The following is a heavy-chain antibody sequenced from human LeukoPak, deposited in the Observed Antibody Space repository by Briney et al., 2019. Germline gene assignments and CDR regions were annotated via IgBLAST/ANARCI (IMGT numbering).Heavy chain of an antibody. J-gene: IGHJ6*03. Sequence: GGSLRLSCAASGFTFDDYGMSWVRQPPGKGLEWVSGINWNGGSTGYADSVKGRFTISRDNAKNSLYLQMNSLRAEDTALYYCARDFGRRAYYYYYYMDVWGKGTSVTVSS. V-gene: IGHV3-20*04. CDR3: ARDFGRRAYYYYYYMDV. CDR2: INWNGGST. D-gene: IGHD2-15*01. CDR1: GFTFDDYG.